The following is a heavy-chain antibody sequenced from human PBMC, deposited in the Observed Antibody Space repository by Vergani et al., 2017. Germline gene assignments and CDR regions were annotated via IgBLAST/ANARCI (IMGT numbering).Heavy chain of an antibody. J-gene: IGHJ4*02. CDR3: ARVGANHYYGSGSPTCPDY. CDR2: IYHSGST. CDR1: GGSISSGSYY. V-gene: IGHV4-61*02. D-gene: IGHD3-10*01. Sequence: QVQLQESGPGLVKPSQTLSLTCTVSGGSISSGSYYWSWIRQPAGKGLEWIGEIYHSGSTNYNPSLKSRDTISVDKSKNQFSLKLSSVTAADTAVYYCARVGANHYYGSGSPTCPDYWGQGTLVTVSS.